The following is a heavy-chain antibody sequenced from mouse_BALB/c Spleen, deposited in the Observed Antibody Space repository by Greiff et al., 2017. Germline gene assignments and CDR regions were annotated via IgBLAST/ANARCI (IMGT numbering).Heavy chain of an antibody. CDR2: ISSGGGST. CDR3: ARQGHRMGRSYAMDY. Sequence: EVKLMESGGGLVKPGGSLKLSCAASGFAFSSYDMSWVRQTPEKRLEWVAYISSGGGSTYYPDTVKGRFTISRDNAKNTLYLQMSSLKSEDTAMYYCARQGHRMGRSYAMDYWGQGTSGTVSS. D-gene: IGHD2-10*02. CDR1: GFAFSSYD. J-gene: IGHJ4*01. V-gene: IGHV5-12-1*01.